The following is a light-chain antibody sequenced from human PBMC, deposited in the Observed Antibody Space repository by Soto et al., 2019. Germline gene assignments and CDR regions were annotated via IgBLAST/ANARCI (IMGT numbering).Light chain of an antibody. CDR3: QQYNSYSKT. V-gene: IGKV1-5*03. Sequence: DIQMTQSPSTLSASVGDRVTITCRASQSISSRLAWYQQKPGKAPKLLIYKASSLESGVPSRFSGSGSGTEFTLTISSLQPDDFATYYCQQYNSYSKTFGQGIKVDIK. CDR1: QSISSR. CDR2: KAS. J-gene: IGKJ1*01.